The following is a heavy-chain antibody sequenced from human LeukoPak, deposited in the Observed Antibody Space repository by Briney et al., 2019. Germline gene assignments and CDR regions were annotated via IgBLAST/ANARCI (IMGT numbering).Heavy chain of an antibody. J-gene: IGHJ4*02. D-gene: IGHD4-17*01. CDR2: INPNSGGT. CDR1: GYTFTGYY. V-gene: IGHV1-2*02. Sequence: ASVKVSCKASGYTFTGYYMHWVRRAPGQGLEWMGWINPNSGGTNYAQKFQGRVTMTRDTSISTAYMELSRLRSDDTAVYYCARDPLYGDYAFDYWGQGTMATVSS. CDR3: ARDPLYGDYAFDY.